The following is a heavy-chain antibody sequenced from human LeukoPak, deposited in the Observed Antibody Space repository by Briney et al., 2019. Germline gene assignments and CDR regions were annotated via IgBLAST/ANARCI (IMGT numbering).Heavy chain of an antibody. CDR2: ISSSGDTT. CDR3: ASQRETQGSKCEFDY. CDR1: GFTFNIYA. V-gene: IGHV3-23*01. Sequence: GGSLRLSCTASGFTFNIYAMSWVRQAPGKGLEWVSSISSSGDTTYYADSVRGRFTISRDNSKHTLDLQMNSLRAEDTAVYYCASQRETQGSKCEFDYWGQGTLVTVPS. J-gene: IGHJ4*02.